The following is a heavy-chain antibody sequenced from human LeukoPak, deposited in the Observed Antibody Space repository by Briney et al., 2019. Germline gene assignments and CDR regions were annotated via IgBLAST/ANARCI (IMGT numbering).Heavy chain of an antibody. J-gene: IGHJ6*03. CDR1: GFTFSSYG. V-gene: IGHV3-30*02. Sequence: GGSLRLSCAASGFTFSSYGMHWVRQAPGKGLEWVAFIRYDGSNKYYADSVKGRFTISRDNSKNTLYLQMNSLRAEDTAVYYCAKGLGKDRFGVVPFYYYYMDVWGKGTTVTVSS. CDR2: IRYDGSNK. CDR3: AKGLGKDRFGVVPFYYYYMDV. D-gene: IGHD3-3*01.